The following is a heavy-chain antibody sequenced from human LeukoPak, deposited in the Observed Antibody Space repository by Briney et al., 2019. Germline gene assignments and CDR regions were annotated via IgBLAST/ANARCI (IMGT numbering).Heavy chain of an antibody. Sequence: PGGSLRLSCASSGFTFSAYHMSWVRQAPGKGLEWVANINKDGGEKYYVDSVKGRFTISRDNAKNSLYLQMNSLRADDTAVYYCVKDSPPRYSGSPPAYWGQGTLVTVSS. J-gene: IGHJ4*02. CDR3: VKDSPPRYSGSPPAY. D-gene: IGHD1-26*01. CDR1: GFTFSAYH. V-gene: IGHV3-7*03. CDR2: INKDGGEK.